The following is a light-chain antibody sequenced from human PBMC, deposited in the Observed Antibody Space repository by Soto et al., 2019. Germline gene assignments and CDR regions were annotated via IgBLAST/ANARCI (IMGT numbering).Light chain of an antibody. V-gene: IGLV2-14*01. Sequence: QSALTQPASVSGSPGQSITISCTGTSNDVGGYNYVPWYQHHPGKAPKLMIYEVSDRPSGVSNRFSGSKSGNTASLTISGLQAEDEADYYCSSYTGSNIRYVFGTGTKVTVL. CDR1: SNDVGGYNY. CDR3: SSYTGSNIRYV. J-gene: IGLJ1*01. CDR2: EVS.